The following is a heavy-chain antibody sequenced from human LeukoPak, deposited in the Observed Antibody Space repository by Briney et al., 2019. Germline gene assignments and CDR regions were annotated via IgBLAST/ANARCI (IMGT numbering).Heavy chain of an antibody. V-gene: IGHV3-48*03. CDR1: GFTFSSYE. Sequence: GGSLRLSCAASGFTFSSYEMNWVRQAPGKGLEWVSYISSSGSTIYYADSVKGRFTISRDNAKNSLYLQMNSLRAEDTAVYYCARDATPRPHVFTVVRGVSYYYYGMDVWGKGTTVTVSS. D-gene: IGHD3-10*01. J-gene: IGHJ6*04. CDR3: ARDATPRPHVFTVVRGVSYYYYGMDV. CDR2: ISSSGSTI.